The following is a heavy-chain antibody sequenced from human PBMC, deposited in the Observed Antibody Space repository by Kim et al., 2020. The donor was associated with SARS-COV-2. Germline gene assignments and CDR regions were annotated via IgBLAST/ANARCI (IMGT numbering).Heavy chain of an antibody. V-gene: IGHV3-9*01. Sequence: GGSLRLSCLASGFNFGDYAMHWVRQRPGKGLEWVSGLSWSSYNLGYVDSVMGRFTISRDNAKNSLYLQMESLRPEDTAVYYCVRGTDNSPFVAGLWGQGT. D-gene: IGHD6-19*01. CDR1: GFNFGDYA. CDR2: LSWSSYNL. J-gene: IGHJ4*02. CDR3: VRGTDNSPFVAGL.